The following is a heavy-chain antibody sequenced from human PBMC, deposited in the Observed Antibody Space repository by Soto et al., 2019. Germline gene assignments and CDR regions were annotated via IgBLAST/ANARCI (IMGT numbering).Heavy chain of an antibody. V-gene: IGHV1-18*01. Sequence: ASVEGLCKASGYTFTSYGISWVRQAPGQGLEWMGWISGYNGNTNYAQKLQGRVTMTKDTSTSTANMELRSLRSDDTAVYYCARGYCRGGSCYTGLFDPWGQGTLVTVSS. J-gene: IGHJ5*02. CDR2: ISGYNGNT. D-gene: IGHD2-15*01. CDR3: ARGYCRGGSCYTGLFDP. CDR1: GYTFTSYG.